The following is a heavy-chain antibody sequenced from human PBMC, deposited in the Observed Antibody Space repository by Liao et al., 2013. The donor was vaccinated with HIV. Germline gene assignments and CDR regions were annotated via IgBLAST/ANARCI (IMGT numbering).Heavy chain of an antibody. Sequence: QVQLQQWGAGLLKPSETLSLTCAVYGGSFSGYYWSWVRQPTGKGLEWIGEINQSGSTNYNPSLKSRVTISVDTSKNQFSLKLSSVTAADTAVYYCQGSGSRDYYYMDVWGKGTTVTVSS. V-gene: IGHV4-34*02. CDR1: GGSFSGYY. D-gene: IGHD3-10*01. CDR3: QGSGSRDYYYMDV. CDR2: INQSGST. J-gene: IGHJ6*03.